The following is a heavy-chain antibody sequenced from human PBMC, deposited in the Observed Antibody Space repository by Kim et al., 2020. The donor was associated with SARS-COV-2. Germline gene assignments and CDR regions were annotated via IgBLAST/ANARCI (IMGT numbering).Heavy chain of an antibody. CDR1: GFAFSIYG. J-gene: IGHJ4*02. V-gene: IGHV3-23*01. CDR3: AKGTTGSHQERYFDY. D-gene: IGHD1-1*01. CDR2: IGRAGTT. Sequence: GGSLRLSCVASGFAFSIYGMSWVRQAPGKGLEWVSVIGRAGTTYYADSVTGRFTISRDNSKNTGYLQMNSLRAEDKALYYCAKGTTGSHQERYFDYWGQGTLVIVSS.